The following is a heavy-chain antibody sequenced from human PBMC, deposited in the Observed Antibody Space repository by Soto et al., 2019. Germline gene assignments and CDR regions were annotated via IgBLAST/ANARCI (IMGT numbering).Heavy chain of an antibody. CDR2: ISAHNGKT. V-gene: IGHV1-18*01. CDR3: ARGRYGDY. Sequence: QAHLVQSGPEVKKPGASVKVSCKGSGYIFTSYGIAWVRQAPGQGLEWMGWISAHNGKTEDAQKFQGRVTVTRDTSTSTAYLELRSLRSDDTALYYCARGRYGDYWGQGALVTVSS. D-gene: IGHD4-17*01. CDR1: GYIFTSYG. J-gene: IGHJ4*02.